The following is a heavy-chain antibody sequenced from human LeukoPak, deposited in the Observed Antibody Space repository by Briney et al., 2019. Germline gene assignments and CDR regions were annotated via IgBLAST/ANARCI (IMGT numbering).Heavy chain of an antibody. CDR2: ITNSGGTT. CDR1: GFTFSNFA. D-gene: IGHD5-18*01. J-gene: IGHJ4*02. Sequence: PGGSLRLSCAASGFTFSNFAMSWVRQPPGKGLEWVSAITNSGGTTYYADSVKGRFTISRDNAKNSLYLQMNSLRAEDTAVYYCARAGRYSYDYPDYWGQGTLVTVSS. V-gene: IGHV3-48*01. CDR3: ARAGRYSYDYPDY.